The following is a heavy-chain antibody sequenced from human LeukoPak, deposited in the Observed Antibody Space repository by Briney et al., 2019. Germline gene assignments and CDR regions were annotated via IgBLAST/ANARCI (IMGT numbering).Heavy chain of an antibody. Sequence: GGSLRLSCAASGFTFNSYWMHWVRQAPGKGLVWVSRINSDGSGTSDADFVKGRFTISRDNSKNTLYLQMNSLRAEDTAMYYCARDRLTNDAFDIWGQGTMVTASS. CDR3: ARDRLTNDAFDI. CDR2: INSDGSGT. V-gene: IGHV3-74*01. J-gene: IGHJ3*02. D-gene: IGHD2-8*01. CDR1: GFTFNSYW.